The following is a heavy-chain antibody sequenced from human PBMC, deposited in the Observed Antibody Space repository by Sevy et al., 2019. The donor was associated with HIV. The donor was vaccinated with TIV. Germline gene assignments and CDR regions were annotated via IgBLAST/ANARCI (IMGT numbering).Heavy chain of an antibody. CDR1: GFTFSSYA. D-gene: IGHD2-2*01. Sequence: GGSLRLSCAASGFTFSSYAMSWVRQAPGKGLEWVSAISGSGGSTYYADSVKGRFTISRDNSKNTLYLQMNSLRAEDTAVYYCAKDQANVVVPAVLYYYYGMDVWGQGTTVTVSS. CDR3: AKDQANVVVPAVLYYYYGMDV. J-gene: IGHJ6*02. V-gene: IGHV3-23*01. CDR2: ISGSGGST.